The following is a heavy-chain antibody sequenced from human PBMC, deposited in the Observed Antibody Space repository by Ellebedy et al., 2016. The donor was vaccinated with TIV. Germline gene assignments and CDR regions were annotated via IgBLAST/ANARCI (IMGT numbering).Heavy chain of an antibody. CDR2: IYQDGSEK. Sequence: PGGSLRLSCAASGFSFRSYWMSWVRQAPGKGLEWVANIYQDGSEKYYVDSVEGRFTISRDNVKNELYLQMKSLKVEDTAVYYCARRGSYGDYAVHVNSWFDSWGQGTPVTVSP. D-gene: IGHD4-17*01. CDR3: ARRGSYGDYAVHVNSWFDS. J-gene: IGHJ5*01. CDR1: GFSFRSYW. V-gene: IGHV3-7*01.